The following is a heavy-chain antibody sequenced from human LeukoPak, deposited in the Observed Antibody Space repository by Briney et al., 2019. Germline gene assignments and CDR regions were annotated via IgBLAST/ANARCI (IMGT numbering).Heavy chain of an antibody. D-gene: IGHD6-19*01. CDR1: GFTFSSYE. CDR2: ISSSGSTI. J-gene: IGHJ4*02. CDR3: ARIAVAGTFLS. Sequence: GSLRLSCAASGFTFSSYEMNWVRQAPGKGLEWVSYISSSGSTIYYADSVKGRFTISRDNAKNSLYLQMNSLRAEDTAVYYCARIAVAGTFLSWGQGTLVTVSS. V-gene: IGHV3-48*03.